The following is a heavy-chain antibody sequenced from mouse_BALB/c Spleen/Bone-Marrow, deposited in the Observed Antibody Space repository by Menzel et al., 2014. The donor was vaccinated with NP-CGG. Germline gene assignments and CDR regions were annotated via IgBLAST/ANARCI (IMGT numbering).Heavy chain of an antibody. V-gene: IGHV5-6-3*01. D-gene: IGHD2-1*01. CDR1: GFTFSNYG. CDR3: VRGNYGNYVDYFDF. Sequence: DVKLAESGGGLAQPGASLKLSCAASGFTFSNYGMSWVRQTPDKRLELAATINSNGGSTYYPGRVKGRFTISRDTAKNTLYLQMSSLKSEETAMYYCVRGNYGNYVDYFDFWGQGTTLTVSS. J-gene: IGHJ2*01. CDR2: INSNGGST.